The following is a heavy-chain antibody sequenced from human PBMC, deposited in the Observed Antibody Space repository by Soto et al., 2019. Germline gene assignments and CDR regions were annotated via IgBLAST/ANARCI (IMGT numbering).Heavy chain of an antibody. CDR2: ISYDGSNK. D-gene: IGHD2-8*01. J-gene: IGHJ3*02. CDR1: GFTFSSYG. V-gene: IGHV3-30*18. Sequence: GGSLRLSCAASGFTFSSYGMHWVRQAPDKGLKRVLVISYDGSNKYYAEYVKGRFTISRDNSKNTLYLRMNSLRAEDTAVYYCAKDFVNRNGVYDPFDIWGPGTVVTVSS. CDR3: AKDFVNRNGVYDPFDI.